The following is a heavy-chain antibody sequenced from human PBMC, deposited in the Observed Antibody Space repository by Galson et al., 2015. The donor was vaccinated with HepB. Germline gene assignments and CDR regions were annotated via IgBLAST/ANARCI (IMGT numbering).Heavy chain of an antibody. J-gene: IGHJ6*02. V-gene: IGHV3-11*05. CDR1: GFTFSDYY. CDR2: ISSSSRNT. D-gene: IGHD5-12*01. Sequence: SLRLSCAASGFTFSDYYMSWLRQAPGKGLEWVSYISSSSRNTNYADSVKGRFTISRDNAKNSLYLQINSLRAEDTAVYYCARDISGYGYGMDAWGQGTTVTVSS. CDR3: ARDISGYGYGMDA.